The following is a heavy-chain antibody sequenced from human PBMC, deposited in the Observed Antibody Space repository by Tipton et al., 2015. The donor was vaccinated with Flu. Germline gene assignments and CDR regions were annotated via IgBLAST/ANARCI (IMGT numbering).Heavy chain of an antibody. Sequence: SGFTFNNYAMHWVRQAPGKGLEWVAFIRYDGNYKYYADSVKGRFTISRDNSKNTLYSQMISLRAEDTAVYYCGKDRRFGNSEWGLGLDVWGQGTTVTVSS. CDR3: GKDRRFGNSEWGLGLDV. CDR2: IRYDGNYK. J-gene: IGHJ6*02. V-gene: IGHV3-30*02. D-gene: IGHD1-7*01. CDR1: GFTFNNYA.